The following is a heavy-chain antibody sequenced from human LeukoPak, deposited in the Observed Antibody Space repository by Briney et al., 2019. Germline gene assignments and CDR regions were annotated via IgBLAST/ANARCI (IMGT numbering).Heavy chain of an antibody. CDR1: GFTFSSYA. Sequence: PGGSLRLSCAASGFTFSSYAMSWVRQAPGKGLEWVSAISGSGGSTYYADSVRGRFTISRDNSKNTLYLQMNSLRAEDTAVYYCAKIIAVADYYFDYWGQGTLVTVSS. J-gene: IGHJ4*02. CDR2: ISGSGGST. D-gene: IGHD6-19*01. CDR3: AKIIAVADYYFDY. V-gene: IGHV3-23*01.